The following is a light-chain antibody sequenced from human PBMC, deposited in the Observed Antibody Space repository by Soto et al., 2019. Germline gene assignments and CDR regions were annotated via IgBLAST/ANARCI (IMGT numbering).Light chain of an antibody. Sequence: DIQMTQSPSSLSASVGDRVTITCRASQSISSYLNWYQQKPGKAPKLLIYAASSLQSGVPSRFSGSVSGTDFPLTISSLQPEDFATYYCQQSYSTPFSFGPGTKVDIK. CDR3: QQSYSTPFS. CDR2: AAS. V-gene: IGKV1-39*01. CDR1: QSISSY. J-gene: IGKJ3*01.